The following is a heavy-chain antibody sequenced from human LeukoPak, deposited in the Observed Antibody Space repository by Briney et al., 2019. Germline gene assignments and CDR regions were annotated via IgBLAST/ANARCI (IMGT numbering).Heavy chain of an antibody. CDR1: GFTFSSYA. CDR3: AKDLRPGIAVAGSFDY. CDR2: ISGSGGST. D-gene: IGHD6-19*01. V-gene: IGHV3-23*01. J-gene: IGHJ4*02. Sequence: GGSPRLSCAASGFTFSSYAMSWVRQAPGKGLEWVSAISGSGGSTYYADSVKGRFTISRDNSKNTLYLQMNSLRAEDTAVYYCAKDLRPGIAVAGSFDYWGQGTLVTVSS.